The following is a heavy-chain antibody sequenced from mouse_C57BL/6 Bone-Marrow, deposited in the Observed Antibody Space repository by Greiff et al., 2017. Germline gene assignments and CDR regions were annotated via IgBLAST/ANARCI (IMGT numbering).Heavy chain of an antibody. J-gene: IGHJ2*01. CDR1: GFNFTSYW. D-gene: IGHD2-3*01. CDR3: APMISYYFDY. CDR2: VYPGSGST. V-gene: IGHV1-55*01. Sequence: QVQLQQPGAGLVKPGASVKMSCQASGFNFTSYWITWVKQTPGQGLEWIGDVYPGSGSTNYKETFKSTSTLTVATSSSTAYMQLSSLTSEDSAVYYCAPMISYYFDYWGQGTTLTVSS.